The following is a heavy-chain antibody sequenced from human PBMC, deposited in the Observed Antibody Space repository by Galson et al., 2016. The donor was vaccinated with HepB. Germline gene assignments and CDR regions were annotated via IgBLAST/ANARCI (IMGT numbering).Heavy chain of an antibody. CDR3: AAVMYSGYDELYYYYGMDV. J-gene: IGHJ6*02. CDR2: IVVGSGNT. D-gene: IGHD5-12*01. Sequence: SVKVSCKASGFTFSSSAVQWVRQARGQRLEWIGWIVVGSGNTNYAQMFQERVTITRDMATSTVYMELSSLRSEDTAVYYCAAVMYSGYDELYYYYGMDVWGQGTTVTVSS. V-gene: IGHV1-58*01. CDR1: GFTFSSSA.